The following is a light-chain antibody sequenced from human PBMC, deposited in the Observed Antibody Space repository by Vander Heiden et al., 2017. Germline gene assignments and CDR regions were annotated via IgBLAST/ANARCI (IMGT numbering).Light chain of an antibody. J-gene: IGLJ2*01. V-gene: IGLV1-40*01. Sequence: QSVLTPPPSVPGAPGQRVTISCTGSSSNIGAGYDVHWYQQLPGTAPKLLIYGNSNRPSGVPDRFSGSKSGTSASLAITGLQAEDEADYYCQSYDSSLSGSSVVFGGGTKLTVL. CDR1: SSNIGAGYD. CDR2: GNS. CDR3: QSYDSSLSGSSVV.